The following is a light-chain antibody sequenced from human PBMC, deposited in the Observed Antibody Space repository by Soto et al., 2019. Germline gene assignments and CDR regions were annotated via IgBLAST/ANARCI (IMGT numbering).Light chain of an antibody. Sequence: EIVMTQSPATLSVSPGERATLSCRASQSVSSNLAWYQHKPGQAPRLLIYGASTRATGIPTGFSGSGSGTEFTLTISSLQSEDFAVYHCQQYNKWPPGTFGQGTKVEMK. V-gene: IGKV3-15*01. J-gene: IGKJ1*01. CDR2: GAS. CDR1: QSVSSN. CDR3: QQYNKWPPGT.